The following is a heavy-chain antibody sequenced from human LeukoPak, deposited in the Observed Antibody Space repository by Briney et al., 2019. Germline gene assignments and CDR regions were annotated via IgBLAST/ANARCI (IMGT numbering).Heavy chain of an antibody. CDR2: IYTSGST. V-gene: IGHV4-4*09. J-gene: IGHJ5*02. CDR1: GGSISSYY. Sequence: SETLSLTCTVSGGSISSYYWSWIREPPGKGLEWIGYIYTSGSTNYNPSLKSRVTISVDTSKNQFSLKLSSVTAADTAVYYCARRVTMIVTTEGGWFDPWGQGTLVTVSS. CDR3: ARRVTMIVTTEGGWFDP. D-gene: IGHD3-22*01.